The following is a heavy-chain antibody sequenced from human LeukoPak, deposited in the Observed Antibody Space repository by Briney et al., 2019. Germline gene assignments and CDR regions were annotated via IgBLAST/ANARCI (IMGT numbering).Heavy chain of an antibody. D-gene: IGHD1-26*01. CDR2: ISGNSHHI. CDR1: GFTFSDYS. Sequence: GGSLRLSCAASGFTFSDYSMKWVRQAPGKALEWVSSISGNSHHIYYADPVKGRFTISRDNAYRSLYLQMDSLRVEDTVVYYCASGTIVGARGADNWGQGALVTVSS. J-gene: IGHJ4*02. V-gene: IGHV3-21*01. CDR3: ASGTIVGARGADN.